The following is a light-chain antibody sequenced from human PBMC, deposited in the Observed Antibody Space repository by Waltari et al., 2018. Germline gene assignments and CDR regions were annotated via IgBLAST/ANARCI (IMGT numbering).Light chain of an antibody. CDR3: HSRKGSDNQVV. CDR1: SLRTSY. V-gene: IGLV3-19*01. Sequence: SSELTQGPAVSVALGQTVTITCHGDSLRTSYASWYQVKPGQAPLLVLFGKDKRPSGIPDRISGYTSGTTSSLTITGAQAEDEADYYCHSRKGSDNQVVFGGGTKLTVL. CDR2: GKD. J-gene: IGLJ3*02.